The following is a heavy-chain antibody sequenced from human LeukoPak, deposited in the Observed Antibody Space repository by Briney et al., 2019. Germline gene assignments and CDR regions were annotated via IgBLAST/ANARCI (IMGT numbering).Heavy chain of an antibody. Sequence: GGSLRLSCTASGFTFSTYAMNWVRQAPGKGLEWISAIGGGGDSPYYADSVKGRYTISRDNSRNTLYLQMNSLRVEDTAVFYCASSVVVPAANFDYWGQGTLVTVSS. CDR2: IGGGGDSP. V-gene: IGHV3-23*01. CDR1: GFTFSTYA. D-gene: IGHD2-2*01. J-gene: IGHJ4*02. CDR3: ASSVVVPAANFDY.